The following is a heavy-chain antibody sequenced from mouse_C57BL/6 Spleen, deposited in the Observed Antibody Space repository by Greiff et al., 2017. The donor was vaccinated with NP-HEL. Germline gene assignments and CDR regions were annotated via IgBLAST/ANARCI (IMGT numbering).Heavy chain of an antibody. CDR3: ARADGNYPYRYFDV. D-gene: IGHD2-1*01. V-gene: IGHV1-18*01. Sequence: EVQMQQSGPELVKPGASVKIPCKGSGYTFTDYNMDWVKQSHGKSLEWIGDINLNNGATIYNQKFKGKATLTVDKSSSTAYMELRSRTSEDTAVYYCARADGNYPYRYFDVWGTGTTVTVSS. CDR1: GYTFTDYN. CDR2: INLNNGAT. J-gene: IGHJ1*03.